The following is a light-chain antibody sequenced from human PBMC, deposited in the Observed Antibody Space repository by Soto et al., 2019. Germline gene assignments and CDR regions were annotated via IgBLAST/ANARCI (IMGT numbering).Light chain of an antibody. CDR2: AAS. Sequence: VLTQSPGTLSLSPGERATLSCRASQTLSTNSLAWYQQRPGQTPRLLIYAASTRDTDIPDRFNGSGSGTDFALTISRLEPEDFALYYCPQYNDSPLTFGPGTKVDI. CDR3: PQYNDSPLT. J-gene: IGKJ3*01. V-gene: IGKV3-20*01. CDR1: QTLSTNS.